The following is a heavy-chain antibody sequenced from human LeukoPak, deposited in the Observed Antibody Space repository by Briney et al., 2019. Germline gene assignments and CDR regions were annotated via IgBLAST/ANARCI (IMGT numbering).Heavy chain of an antibody. D-gene: IGHD1-1*01. J-gene: IGHJ4*02. V-gene: IGHV4-38-2*02. Sequence: SGTLSLTCTVSGYSTSTGHYWGWIRQPPGKGLEWIGSVYHGETTYYNPSLKTRLTVSVDTSKNQFSLRLSSVTAADTAVYYCASNWSDFDYWGQGILVTVSS. CDR3: ASNWSDFDY. CDR1: GYSTSTGHY. CDR2: VYHGETT.